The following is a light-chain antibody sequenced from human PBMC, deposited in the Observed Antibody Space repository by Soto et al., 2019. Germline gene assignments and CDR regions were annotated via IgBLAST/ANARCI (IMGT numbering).Light chain of an antibody. J-gene: IGLJ3*02. Sequence: QSALTQPASVSGSPGQSITISCTGTSSDVGGYNYVSWYQQHPGKAPKLMIYEVSNRPSGVSNRFSGSKSGNTASLTISGLQAEDEADYYCSSYTSSRTWVFGGGPQLTVL. CDR3: SSYTSSRTWV. CDR2: EVS. CDR1: SSDVGGYNY. V-gene: IGLV2-14*01.